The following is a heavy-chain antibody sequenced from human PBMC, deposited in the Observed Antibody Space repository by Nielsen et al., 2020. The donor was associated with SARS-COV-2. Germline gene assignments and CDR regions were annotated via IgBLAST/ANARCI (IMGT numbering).Heavy chain of an antibody. V-gene: IGHV1-46*01. CDR1: GYTFTGYY. CDR2: INPSGCST. J-gene: IGHJ6*02. CDR3: ARALGYSYGVPYYYYGMDV. Sequence: ASVKVSCKASGYTFTGYYMHWVRQAPGQGLEWMGIINPSGCSTSYAQKLQGRVPMTRDTSTRTVYMALSSLRSEDTAVYYCARALGYSYGVPYYYYGMDVWGQGTTVTVSS. D-gene: IGHD5-18*01.